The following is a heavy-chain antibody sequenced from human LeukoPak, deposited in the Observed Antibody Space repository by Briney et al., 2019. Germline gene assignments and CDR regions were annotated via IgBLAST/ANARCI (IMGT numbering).Heavy chain of an antibody. CDR2: IYYSGST. D-gene: IGHD3-16*01. CDR1: GDSIRSYY. J-gene: IGHJ5*02. CDR3: ARTLTAGGQNWFDP. V-gene: IGHV4-59*01. Sequence: SETLSLTCTVSGDSIRSYYWSWIRQPPGKGLEWIGYIYYSGSTNYNPSLKSRVTISVHTSKKQFSPKLSSVTAADTAEYYCARTLTAGGQNWFDPWGQGTLVTVSS.